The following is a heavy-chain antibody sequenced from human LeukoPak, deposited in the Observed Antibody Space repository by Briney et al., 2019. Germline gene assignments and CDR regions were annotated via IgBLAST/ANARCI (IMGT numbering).Heavy chain of an antibody. J-gene: IGHJ6*02. Sequence: SETLSLTCAVYGGSFSGYYWSWIRQPPGKGLEWIGEINHSGSTNYNPSLKSRVTISVDTSKNQFSLKLSSVTAADTAVYYCARANYGPLFYYYYGMDVWGQGTTVTVSS. CDR2: INHSGST. D-gene: IGHD4-17*01. CDR1: GGSFSGYY. CDR3: ARANYGPLFYYYYGMDV. V-gene: IGHV4-34*01.